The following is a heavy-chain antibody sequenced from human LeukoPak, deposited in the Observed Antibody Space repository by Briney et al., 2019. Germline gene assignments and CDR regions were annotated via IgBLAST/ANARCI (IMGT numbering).Heavy chain of an antibody. V-gene: IGHV3-23*01. CDR2: ISGSGGST. J-gene: IGHJ4*02. D-gene: IGHD3-16*02. Sequence: AGGSLRLSCAASGFTFSSYAMSWVRQAPGKGLEWVSAISGSGGSTYYADSVKGRFTIFRDNSKNTVYLQMNSLRVEDTAVYYCAKSLYGGCDYWGQGTVVTVSS. CDR1: GFTFSSYA. CDR3: AKSLYGGCDY.